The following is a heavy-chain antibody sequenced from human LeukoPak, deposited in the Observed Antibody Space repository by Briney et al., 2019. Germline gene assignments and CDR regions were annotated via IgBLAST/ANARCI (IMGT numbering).Heavy chain of an antibody. CDR1: GGSINSYY. Sequence: SETLSLTCTVSGGSINSYYWGWIRQPPGKGLEWIGSIYHSGSTNYNPSLKSRVTISVDTSKNQFSLELSSVTAADTAVYYCARKESGSNYYFDYWGQGTLVTVSS. CDR2: IYHSGST. J-gene: IGHJ4*02. D-gene: IGHD2-15*01. V-gene: IGHV4-59*08. CDR3: ARKESGSNYYFDY.